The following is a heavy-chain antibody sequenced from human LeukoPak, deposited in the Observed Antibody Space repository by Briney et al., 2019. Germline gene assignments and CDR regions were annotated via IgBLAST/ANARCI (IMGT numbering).Heavy chain of an antibody. Sequence: SETLSLTCTVSGASISSYYWSWIRQSAGKGLEWIGLIYTSGTTNYNPSLKSRVTMSVDTSKNQFSLQLNSVTPEDTAVYYCARAHYYDSSGYPTVDYWGQGTLVTVSS. D-gene: IGHD3-22*01. CDR2: IYTSGTT. J-gene: IGHJ4*02. CDR1: GASISSYY. V-gene: IGHV4-4*07. CDR3: ARAHYYDSSGYPTVDY.